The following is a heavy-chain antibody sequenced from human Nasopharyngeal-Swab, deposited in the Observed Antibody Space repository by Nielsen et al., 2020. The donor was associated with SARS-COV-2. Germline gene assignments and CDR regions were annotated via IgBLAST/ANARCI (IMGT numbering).Heavy chain of an antibody. CDR2: IWYDGSNK. Sequence: GESLKISCAASGFTFSSYGMHWVRPAPGKGLEWVAVIWYDGSNKYYADSVKGRFTISRDNSKNTLYLQMNSLRAEDTAVYYCERDGTGERGEMYGMDVWGQGTTVTVSS. D-gene: IGHD7-27*01. CDR1: GFTFSSYG. V-gene: IGHV3-33*01. CDR3: ERDGTGERGEMYGMDV. J-gene: IGHJ6*02.